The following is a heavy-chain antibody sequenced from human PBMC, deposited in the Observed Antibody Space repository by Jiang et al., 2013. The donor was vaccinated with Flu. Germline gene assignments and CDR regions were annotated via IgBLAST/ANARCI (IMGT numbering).Heavy chain of an antibody. CDR3: ARGQAWFDR. Sequence: GAEVKKPGASVKVSSKASGYIFRRYGITWVRQAPGQGLEWMGWISIYTGDTYYAQKFQGRVTMTTDTSTTTAYMELTSLRSDDTAKYYCARGQAWFDRWGQGTLVTVSS. CDR2: ISIYTGDT. CDR1: GYIFRRYG. V-gene: IGHV1-18*01. J-gene: IGHJ5*02.